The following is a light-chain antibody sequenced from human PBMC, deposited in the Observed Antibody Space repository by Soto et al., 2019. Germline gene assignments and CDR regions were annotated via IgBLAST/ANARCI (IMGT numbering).Light chain of an antibody. J-gene: IGLJ2*01. CDR1: SSGIGTFNL. CDR2: EVN. V-gene: IGLV2-23*02. Sequence: QSALTQPASVSGSPGQSIAISCTGNSSGIGTFNLVSWYQQHPGRAPKLIIYEVNKRPSGISSHFSASKSGNTASLTISGLQADDEADYYCYSFAGFNTQFGGGTKVTVL. CDR3: YSFAGFNTQ.